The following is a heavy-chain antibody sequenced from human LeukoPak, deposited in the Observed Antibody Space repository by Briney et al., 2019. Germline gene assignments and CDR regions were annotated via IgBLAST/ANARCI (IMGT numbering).Heavy chain of an antibody. Sequence: PSETLSLTCAVSGYSISSGYYWGWIRQLPGKGLEWIGSIYHSGSTYYNPSLKSRVTISVDTSKNQFSLKLSSVTAADTAVYYCAGALYGSGTSLSDYWGQGTLVTVSS. CDR3: AGALYGSGTSLSDY. J-gene: IGHJ4*02. V-gene: IGHV4-38-2*01. CDR1: GYSISSGYY. D-gene: IGHD3-10*01. CDR2: IYHSGST.